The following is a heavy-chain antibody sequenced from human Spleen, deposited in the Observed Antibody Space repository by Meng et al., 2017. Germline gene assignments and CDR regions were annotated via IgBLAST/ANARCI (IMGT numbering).Heavy chain of an antibody. CDR2: FNPNGDVT. Sequence: QVQLVQSGAEVKKPGASVKVSCKASGYTFTAYYIQWVRQAPGQGLQWMGLFNPNGDVTTYSPRFQGRITLTGDTSTSTLYMELSSLTSDDTAVYYCAREMPMTCYFDQWGQGTLVTVSS. J-gene: IGHJ4*03. D-gene: IGHD3-22*01. V-gene: IGHV1-46*01. CDR1: GYTFTAYY. CDR3: AREMPMTCYFDQ.